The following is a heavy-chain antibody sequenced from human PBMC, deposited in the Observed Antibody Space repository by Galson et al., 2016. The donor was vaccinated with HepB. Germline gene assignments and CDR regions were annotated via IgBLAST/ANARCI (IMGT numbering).Heavy chain of an antibody. D-gene: IGHD3-10*01. J-gene: IGHJ3*02. Sequence: SLRLSCAASGFTFSNYAMSWVRQAPGKGLEWVSAISAGGGSTYYADAVEGRFTISRDNSRNTLYLQMNSLRAEDTAMYYCARNMYGAATNYIGDVFDIWGQGTMVTVSS. CDR3: ARNMYGAATNYIGDVFDI. V-gene: IGHV3-23*01. CDR1: GFTFSNYA. CDR2: ISAGGGST.